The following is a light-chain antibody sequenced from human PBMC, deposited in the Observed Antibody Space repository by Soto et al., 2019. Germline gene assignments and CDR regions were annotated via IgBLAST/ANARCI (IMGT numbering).Light chain of an antibody. CDR1: QSVSSSY. J-gene: IGKJ4*01. Sequence: EIVLTQSPGTLSLSPGERATLSCRASQSVSSSYLAWYQQKPGQAPRLLIYGASSRATGIPDRFSGSGCGTAFTLTISRLEPEDFAVYYCQQYGSSPGTFGGGTKVEIK. CDR3: QQYGSSPGT. CDR2: GAS. V-gene: IGKV3-20*01.